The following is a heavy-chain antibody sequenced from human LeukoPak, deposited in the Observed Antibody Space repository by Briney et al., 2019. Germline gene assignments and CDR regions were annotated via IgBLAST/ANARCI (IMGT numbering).Heavy chain of an antibody. CDR3: ARMSSSWYSTSYDY. CDR2: IIPIFGTA. V-gene: IGHV1-69*05. D-gene: IGHD6-13*01. CDR1: GGTFSSYA. J-gene: IGHJ4*02. Sequence: GASVKVSCKASGGTFSSYAISWVRQAPGQGLEWMGGIIPIFGTANYAQKFQGRVTITTDESTSTAYMELSSLRSEDTAVYYCARMSSSWYSTSYDYWGQGTLVTVSS.